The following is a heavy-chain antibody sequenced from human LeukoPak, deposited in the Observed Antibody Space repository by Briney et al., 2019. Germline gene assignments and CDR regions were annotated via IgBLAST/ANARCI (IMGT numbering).Heavy chain of an antibody. CDR1: GFTFSSYA. J-gene: IGHJ4*02. CDR3: AKTPGIAAAGRDYFEY. D-gene: IGHD6-13*01. Sequence: GGSLRLSCAAPGFTFSSYAMSWVRQAPGKGLEWVSAIRGSGGSTYYADSVKGRFTISRDNSKNTLYLQMNSLRAEDTAVYYCAKTPGIAAAGRDYFEYWGQGKLVTVSS. V-gene: IGHV3-23*01. CDR2: IRGSGGST.